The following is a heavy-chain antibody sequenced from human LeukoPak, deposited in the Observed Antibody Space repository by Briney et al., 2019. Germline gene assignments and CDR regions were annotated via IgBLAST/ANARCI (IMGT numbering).Heavy chain of an antibody. Sequence: PGGSLRLSCAASGFTFSTYWMHWVRHAPGKGLVWVSRINSDGSSTTYADSVKGRFTISRDNAKNTVYVQMNSLRGEDTAVYFCARGPYYYDSSGFHVPKALDYWGQGTLVTVSS. D-gene: IGHD3-22*01. CDR2: INSDGSST. CDR3: ARGPYYYDSSGFHVPKALDY. V-gene: IGHV3-74*03. J-gene: IGHJ4*02. CDR1: GFTFSTYW.